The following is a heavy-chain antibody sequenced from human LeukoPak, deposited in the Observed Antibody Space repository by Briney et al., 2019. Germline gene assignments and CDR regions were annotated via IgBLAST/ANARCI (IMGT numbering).Heavy chain of an antibody. CDR3: ARRANDYSMDWFDP. CDR1: GGSISSSSYY. J-gene: IGHJ5*02. D-gene: IGHD4-11*01. Sequence: SETLSPTCTVSGGSISSSSYYWGWIRQPPGKGLEWIGIIYYSGSTYYNPSLKSRVTISVDTSKNQFSLKLSSVTAADTAVYYCARRANDYSMDWFDPWGQGTLVTVSS. CDR2: IYYSGST. V-gene: IGHV4-39*01.